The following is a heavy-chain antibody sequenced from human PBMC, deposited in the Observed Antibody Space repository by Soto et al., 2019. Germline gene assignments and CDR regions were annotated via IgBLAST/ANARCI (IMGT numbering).Heavy chain of an antibody. V-gene: IGHV4-59*01. D-gene: IGHD2-8*01. CDR1: GDSITTFY. Sequence: QVQLQESGPGLLKPSETLSLTCIVSGDSITTFYWSWIRQPPGKGLEWIGYIRYTGESTYNPSLKSRVTMSVDKSKNQFTLSLNSATAADTAVYYCARHTNYFDCWGQGLLVAVSS. CDR2: IRYTGES. CDR3: ARHTNYFDC. J-gene: IGHJ4*02.